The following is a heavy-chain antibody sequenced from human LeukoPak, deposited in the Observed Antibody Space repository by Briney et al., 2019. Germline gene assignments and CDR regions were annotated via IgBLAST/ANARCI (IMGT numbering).Heavy chain of an antibody. CDR2: IHRSGSP. CDR1: LDSTTSNIW. CDR3: AREILGGFNPGAF. V-gene: IGHV4/OR15-8*01. D-gene: IGHD1-14*01. J-gene: IGHJ4*02. Sequence: SETLSLTCTVSLDSTTSNIWGRVRQPPGKGLEWIGEIHRSGSPNYNPSLQSRVTMSIDRSRNQIALELSSVTAADTAVYYCAREILGGFNPGAFWGQGTLVTVSS.